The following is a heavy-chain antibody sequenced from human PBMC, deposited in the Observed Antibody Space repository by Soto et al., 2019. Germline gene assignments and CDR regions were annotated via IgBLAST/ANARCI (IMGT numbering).Heavy chain of an antibody. D-gene: IGHD6-13*01. Sequence: SETLSLTCTVSGGSISSGGYYWSWIRQHPGKGLEWIGYIYYSGSTYYNPSLKSRVTISVDTSKTQFSLKLSSVTAADTAVYYCASEYSSSPNWFDPWGQGTPVTVSS. CDR2: IYYSGST. CDR1: GGSISSGGYY. J-gene: IGHJ5*02. CDR3: ASEYSSSPNWFDP. V-gene: IGHV4-31*03.